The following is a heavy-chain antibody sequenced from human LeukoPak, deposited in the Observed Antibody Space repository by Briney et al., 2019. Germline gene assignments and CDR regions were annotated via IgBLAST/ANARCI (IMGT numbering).Heavy chain of an antibody. CDR3: ARGHHIEMATRLDY. Sequence: GGSLRLSCAASGFVFSSNSMIWVRQAPGKGLEWVSGINWNGGSTGYADSVKGRFTISRDNAKNSLYLQMNSLRAEDTALYYCARGHHIEMATRLDYWGQGTLVTVSS. CDR2: INWNGGST. D-gene: IGHD5-24*01. V-gene: IGHV3-20*04. CDR1: GFVFSSNS. J-gene: IGHJ4*02.